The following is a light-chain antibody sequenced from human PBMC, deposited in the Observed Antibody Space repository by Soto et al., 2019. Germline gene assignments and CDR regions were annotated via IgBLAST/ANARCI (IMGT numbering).Light chain of an antibody. V-gene: IGKV1-5*03. CDR1: QYIHNY. CDR3: QQSNNYPWT. Sequence: GDRVTITCRASQYIHNYLAWYQQKPGEAPKLLIYEAANLESGVTSRFSGSGTGTEFTLTISSLQPDDFATYYCQQSNNYPWTFGQGTRVEI. J-gene: IGKJ1*01. CDR2: EAA.